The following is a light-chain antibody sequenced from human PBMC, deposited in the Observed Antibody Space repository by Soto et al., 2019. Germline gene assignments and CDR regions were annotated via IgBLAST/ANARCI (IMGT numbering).Light chain of an antibody. V-gene: IGKV3-20*01. Sequence: EVVLTQSPGTLSLSPGERATLSCRASESVSTDSLAWYQQRPGQPPRLLIFGTSSRATGIPDRFSGRGSETDFTLNITRLEPEDFAVYFCQQSGGSLYTFGQGTKVE. CDR3: QQSGGSLYT. CDR1: ESVSTDS. CDR2: GTS. J-gene: IGKJ2*01.